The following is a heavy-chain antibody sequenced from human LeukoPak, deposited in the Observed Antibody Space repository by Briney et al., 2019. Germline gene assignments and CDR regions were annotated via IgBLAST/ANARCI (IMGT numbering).Heavy chain of an antibody. V-gene: IGHV1-2*02. J-gene: IGHJ3*02. CDR1: GYTFTGYY. D-gene: IGHD3-9*01. CDR2: INPNSGGT. Sequence: ASVKVSCKASGYTFTGYYMHWVRQAPGQGLEWMGWINPNSGGTNYAQKFQGRVTMTRDTSISTAYMELSRLRSDDTAVYYCARLPDPHDWYDAFDIWGQGTMVTVSS. CDR3: ARLPDPHDWYDAFDI.